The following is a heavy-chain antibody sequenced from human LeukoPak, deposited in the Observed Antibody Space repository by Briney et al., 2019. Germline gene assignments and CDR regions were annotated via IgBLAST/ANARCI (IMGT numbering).Heavy chain of an antibody. J-gene: IGHJ4*02. Sequence: GGSLRLSCAAAEFSLGAYAMNSVSQAPGKGLEWVSYISASSSATYYAESVKGRFTISRDNGQNSLYLQMNSLTAGDTAVYYCTRGVGRRGGTFDFWGQGTLVTVSS. V-gene: IGHV3-48*01. CDR1: EFSLGAYA. CDR3: TRGVGRRGGTFDF. CDR2: ISASSSAT. D-gene: IGHD3-10*01.